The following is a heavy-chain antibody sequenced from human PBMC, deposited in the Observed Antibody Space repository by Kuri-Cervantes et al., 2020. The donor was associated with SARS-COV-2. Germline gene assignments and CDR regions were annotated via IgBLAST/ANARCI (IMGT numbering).Heavy chain of an antibody. Sequence: ASVKVSCKASGYTFTSYGISWVRQAPGQGLEWMGWINPNSGGTNYAQKFQGRVTMTRDTSTSTVYMELSSLRSEDTAVYYCARDPAGVYYYYYYMDVWGKGTTVTVSS. V-gene: IGHV1-18*01. CDR1: GYTFTSYG. J-gene: IGHJ6*03. CDR3: ARDPAGVYYYYYYMDV. CDR2: INPNSGGT.